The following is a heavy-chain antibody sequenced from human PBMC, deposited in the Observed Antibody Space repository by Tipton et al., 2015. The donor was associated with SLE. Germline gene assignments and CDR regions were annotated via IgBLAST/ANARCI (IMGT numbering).Heavy chain of an antibody. CDR3: ARDGGEGYFDY. CDR1: GFTFSSYS. J-gene: IGHJ4*02. V-gene: IGHV3-21*01. CDR2: ISSSSSYI. D-gene: IGHD3-10*01. Sequence: AVSGFTFSSYSMNWVRQAPGKGLEWVSSISSSSSYIYYADSVKGRFTISRDNAKNSLYLQMNSLRAEDTAVYYCARDGGEGYFDYWGQGTLVTVSS.